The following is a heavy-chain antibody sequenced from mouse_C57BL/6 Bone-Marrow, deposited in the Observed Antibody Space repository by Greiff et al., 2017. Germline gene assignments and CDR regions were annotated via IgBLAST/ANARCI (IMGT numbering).Heavy chain of an antibody. CDR1: GFNIKDDY. Sequence: VQLQQSGAELVRPGASVKLSCTASGFNIKDDYMHWVKQRPEQGLEWIGWIDPENGDTEYASKFQGKATITADTSSNTAYLQLSSLTSEDTAVYYCARWRKRAMDYWGQGTSVTVSS. CDR2: IDPENGDT. CDR3: ARWRKRAMDY. J-gene: IGHJ4*01. V-gene: IGHV14-4*01. D-gene: IGHD2-3*01.